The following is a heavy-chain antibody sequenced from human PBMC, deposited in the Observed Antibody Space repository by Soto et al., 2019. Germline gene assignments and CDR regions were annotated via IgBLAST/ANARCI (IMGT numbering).Heavy chain of an antibody. CDR3: AILRDFWSGYYPAEYFQH. CDR1: GGTFSSYA. D-gene: IGHD3-3*01. J-gene: IGHJ1*01. CDR2: IIPIFGTA. Sequence: QVQLVQSGAEVKKPGSSVKVSCKASGGTFSSYAISWVRQAPGQGLEWMGGIIPIFGTANYAQKFQGRVKITADESTSTAYMELSSLRSEDTAVYYCAILRDFWSGYYPAEYFQHWGQGTLVTVSS. V-gene: IGHV1-69*12.